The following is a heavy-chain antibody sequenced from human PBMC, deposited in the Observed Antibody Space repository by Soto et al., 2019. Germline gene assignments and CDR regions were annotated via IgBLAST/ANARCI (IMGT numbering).Heavy chain of an antibody. CDR3: ARDSKLELRPYYYYGMDV. Sequence: KPSETLSLTCTVSGGSISSGGYYWSWIRQHPGKGLEWIGYIYYSGSTYYNPSLKSRVIISVDTSKNQFSLKLSSVTAADTAVYYCARDSKLELRPYYYYGMDVWGQGTTVTVSS. V-gene: IGHV4-31*03. CDR1: GGSISSGGYY. J-gene: IGHJ6*02. CDR2: IYYSGST. D-gene: IGHD1-7*01.